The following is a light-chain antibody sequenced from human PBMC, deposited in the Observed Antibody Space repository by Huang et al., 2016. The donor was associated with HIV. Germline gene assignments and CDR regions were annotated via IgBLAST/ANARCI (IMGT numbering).Light chain of an antibody. J-gene: IGKJ1*01. CDR1: QSVSSY. CDR2: DAS. V-gene: IGKV3-11*01. CDR3: QQRTNWPTWT. Sequence: EIVLTQSPATLSLSPGERATLSCRASQSVSSYLAWYQQKPGQAPRLLIYDASNRATGSPARFSGSGSGTDFTLTSSSLEPEDVAVYYCQQRTNWPTWTFGQGTKVEIK.